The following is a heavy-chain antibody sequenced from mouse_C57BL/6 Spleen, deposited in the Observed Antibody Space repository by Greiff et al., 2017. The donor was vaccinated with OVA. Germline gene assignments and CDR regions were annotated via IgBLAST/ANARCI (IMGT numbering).Heavy chain of an antibody. CDR1: GYTFTSYW. CDR3: ARWYGSPYWYFDV. V-gene: IGHV1-53*01. CDR2: INPSNGGP. Sequence: VKLQQPGTELVKPGASVKLSCKASGYTFTSYWMHWVKQRPGQGLEWIGNINPSNGGPNYNEKFKSKATLTVDKSSSTAYMQLSSLTSEDSAVYYCARWYGSPYWYFDVWGTGTTVTVSS. J-gene: IGHJ1*03. D-gene: IGHD1-1*01.